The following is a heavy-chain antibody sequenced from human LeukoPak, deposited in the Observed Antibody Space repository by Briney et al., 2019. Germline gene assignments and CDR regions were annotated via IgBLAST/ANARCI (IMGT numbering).Heavy chain of an antibody. CDR1: GGSISSGSYY. CDR2: IYTSGST. J-gene: IGHJ3*02. V-gene: IGHV4-61*02. CDR3: ARTGFITIFGVVIDAFDI. D-gene: IGHD3-3*01. Sequence: PSETLSLTCTVSGGSISSGSYYWSWIRQPAGKGLEWIGRIYTSGSTNYNPSLKSRVTISVDTSKNQFSLKLSSVTAADTAVYYCARTGFITIFGVVIDAFDIWGQGTMVTVSS.